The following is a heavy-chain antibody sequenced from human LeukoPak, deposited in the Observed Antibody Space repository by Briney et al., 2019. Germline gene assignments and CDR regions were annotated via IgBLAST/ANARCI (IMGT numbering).Heavy chain of an antibody. CDR1: GGSLSSGSYY. D-gene: IGHD3-22*01. J-gene: IGHJ3*02. Sequence: SQTLSLTCTVSGGSLSSGSYYWNWIRQHPGAGLGWIGYIYYSGSTSYNPSLKSRVTMSVDTSKNQFSLKLSSVTAADTAMYYCARRFVGYDSSWGASDIWGQGTMVTVSS. CDR3: ARRFVGYDSSWGASDI. CDR2: IYYSGST. V-gene: IGHV4-31*03.